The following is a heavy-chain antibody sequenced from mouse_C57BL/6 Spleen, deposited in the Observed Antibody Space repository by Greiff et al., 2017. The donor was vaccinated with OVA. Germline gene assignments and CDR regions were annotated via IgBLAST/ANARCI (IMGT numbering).Heavy chain of an antibody. D-gene: IGHD2-4*01. CDR2: IYPGGGYT. Sequence: VQLQQSGAELVRPGTSVKMSCKASGYTFTNYWIGWAKQRPGHGLEWIGDIYPGGGYTNYNEKFKGKATLTADESSSTAYMQFSSLTAEDSATYYCARGGDYGRVYYFDFWGKGTTLTVSS. V-gene: IGHV1-63*01. J-gene: IGHJ2*01. CDR1: GYTFTNYW. CDR3: ARGGDYGRVYYFDF.